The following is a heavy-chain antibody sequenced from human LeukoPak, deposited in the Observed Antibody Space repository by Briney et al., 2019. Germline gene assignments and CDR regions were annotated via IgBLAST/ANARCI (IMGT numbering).Heavy chain of an antibody. CDR2: IKQDGSEK. J-gene: IGHJ4*02. D-gene: IGHD4-17*01. Sequence: GGSLRLSCAASGFTFSSYWMSWVRQAPGKGLEWVANIKQDGSEKYYMDSVKGRFTISRDNAKNSLYLQMNGLRAEDTAVYYCARVSPNTVTTLQYFDYWGQGTLVTVSS. V-gene: IGHV3-7*01. CDR3: ARVSPNTVTTLQYFDY. CDR1: GFTFSSYW.